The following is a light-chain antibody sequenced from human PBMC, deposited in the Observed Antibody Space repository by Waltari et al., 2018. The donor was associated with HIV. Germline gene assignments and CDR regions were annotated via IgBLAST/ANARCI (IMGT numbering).Light chain of an antibody. CDR2: AAS. Sequence: EIVLTRSPGTLSLSPVERATLSCRASQSVSSSSLAWYQQKAGQAPRLLLYAASSRATGIPDRFSGSGSGTDFTLTISRLEPEDFAVYYCQQYGNSPALYTFGQGTKLEIK. CDR3: QQYGNSPALYT. V-gene: IGKV3-20*01. J-gene: IGKJ2*01. CDR1: QSVSSSS.